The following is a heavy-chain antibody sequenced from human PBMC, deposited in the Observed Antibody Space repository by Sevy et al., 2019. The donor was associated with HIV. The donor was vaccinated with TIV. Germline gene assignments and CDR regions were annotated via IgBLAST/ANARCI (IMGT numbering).Heavy chain of an antibody. J-gene: IGHJ4*02. CDR1: GYSLSELS. Sequence: ASVKVSCKVFGYSLSELSMHWVRQTPGKGLEWMGSFDPEDGETIYAQKFQGRVAMTEDTSTDTAYMELRRLRSEDTAVFYCAITKDYYDNSGYPFDYWGQGILVTVSS. CDR3: AITKDYYDNSGYPFDY. CDR2: FDPEDGET. V-gene: IGHV1-24*01. D-gene: IGHD3-22*01.